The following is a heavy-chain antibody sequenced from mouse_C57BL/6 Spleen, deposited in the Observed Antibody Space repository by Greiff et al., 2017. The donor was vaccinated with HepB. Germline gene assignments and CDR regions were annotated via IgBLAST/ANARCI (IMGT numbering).Heavy chain of an antibody. Sequence: VQLQQSGAELARPGASVKLSCKASGYTFTSYGISWVKQRTGQGLEWIGEIYPRSGNTYYNEKFKGKATLTADKSSSTAYMELRSLTSEDSAVYFCEKTGSTVVAGGYFDYWGQGTTLTVSS. CDR2: IYPRSGNT. CDR3: EKTGSTVVAGGYFDY. V-gene: IGHV1-81*01. J-gene: IGHJ2*01. D-gene: IGHD1-1*01. CDR1: GYTFTSYG.